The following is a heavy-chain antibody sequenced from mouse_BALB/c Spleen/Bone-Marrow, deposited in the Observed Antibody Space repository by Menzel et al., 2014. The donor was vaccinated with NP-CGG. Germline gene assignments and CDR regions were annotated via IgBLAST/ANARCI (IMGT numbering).Heavy chain of an antibody. CDR1: GYTFTSYY. J-gene: IGHJ4*01. CDR3: ARATMITKGAMDY. D-gene: IGHD2-4*01. CDR2: IYPGNVNT. V-gene: IGHV1S56*01. Sequence: QVQLKQSGPELVKPGASVRISCKASGYTFTSYYIHWVKQRPGQGLEWIGWIYPGNVNTKYNEKFKGKATLTADKSSSTAYMQLSSLTSEDSAVYFCARATMITKGAMDYWGQGTSVTVSS.